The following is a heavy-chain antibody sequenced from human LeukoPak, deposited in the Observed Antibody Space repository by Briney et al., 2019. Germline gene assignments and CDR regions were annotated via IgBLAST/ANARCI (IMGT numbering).Heavy chain of an antibody. J-gene: IGHJ6*02. CDR1: RFTFTSYV. Sequence: GGSLRLSCVASRFTFTSYVMAWVRQAPGKGLEWVSAISGSGGSTYYADSVKGRFTISRDNSKNTLYLQMNSLRAEDTAVYYCARVLLGYPSGYYGMDVWGQGTTVTVSS. CDR3: ARVLLGYPSGYYGMDV. V-gene: IGHV3-23*01. D-gene: IGHD2-15*01. CDR2: ISGSGGST.